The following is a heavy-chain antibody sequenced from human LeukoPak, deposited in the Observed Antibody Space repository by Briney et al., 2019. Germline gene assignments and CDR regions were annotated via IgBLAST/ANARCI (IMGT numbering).Heavy chain of an antibody. J-gene: IGHJ4*02. CDR1: GFTFSAYW. V-gene: IGHV3-7*01. D-gene: IGHD2-21*02. CDR3: ATTPAPHCGGDCHPLDY. Sequence: GGSLRLSCAASGFTFSAYWMTWVRQAPGKGLEWVANIKQDGSEKYYVDSVKGRFTISRDNAKNSLYLQMNSLRAEDTAVYYCATTPAPHCGGDCHPLDYWGQGTLVTVSS. CDR2: IKQDGSEK.